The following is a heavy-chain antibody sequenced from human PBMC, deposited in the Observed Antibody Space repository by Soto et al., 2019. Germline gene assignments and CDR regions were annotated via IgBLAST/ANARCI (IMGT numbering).Heavy chain of an antibody. CDR3: VKLMFDHDSSGFSGDY. D-gene: IGHD3-22*01. CDR1: GFNFNNYG. V-gene: IGHV3-30*18. Sequence: QVQLVESGGGVVQPGGSLRLSCAGSGFNFNNYGMYWVRQAPGKGLEWVAFTSFQGTNDYYAEAVKGRFTISKDYSKKTLFLQMNSLRADDTAMYYCVKLMFDHDSSGFSGDYWGQGTLVTVS. J-gene: IGHJ4*02. CDR2: TSFQGTND.